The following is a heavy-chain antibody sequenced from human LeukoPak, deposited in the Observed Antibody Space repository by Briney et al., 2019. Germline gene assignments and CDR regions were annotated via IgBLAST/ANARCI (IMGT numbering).Heavy chain of an antibody. CDR2: IYHSGST. J-gene: IGHJ4*02. V-gene: IGHV4-30-2*01. D-gene: IGHD3-16*02. Sequence: SETLSLTCAVSGGSISSGGYSWSWIRQPPGKGLEWIGYIYHSGSTYYNPSLKSRVTISVDRSKNQFSLKLSSVTAADTAVYYCARVILHSYWGSYRYGSYYFDYWGQGTLVTVSS. CDR1: GGSISSGGYS. CDR3: ARVILHSYWGSYRYGSYYFDY.